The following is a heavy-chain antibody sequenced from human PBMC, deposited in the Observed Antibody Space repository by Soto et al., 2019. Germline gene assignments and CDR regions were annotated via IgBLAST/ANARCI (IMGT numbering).Heavy chain of an antibody. CDR2: FSGRSGDT. V-gene: IGHV3-23*01. J-gene: IGHJ4*02. D-gene: IGHD6-19*01. CDR1: GFSLSTHA. Sequence: GGSLRLSCVASGFSLSTHALTWVRQAPGRGLEWVSSFSGRSGDTYYAASVKGRFTISGDSSKNTVILQMNNLRADDTALYYCARDSSAWPNYFDSWGQGIQVTVSS. CDR3: ARDSSAWPNYFDS.